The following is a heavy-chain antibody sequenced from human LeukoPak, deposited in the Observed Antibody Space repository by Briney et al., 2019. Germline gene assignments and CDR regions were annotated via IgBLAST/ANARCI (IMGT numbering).Heavy chain of an antibody. CDR1: GGTFSSYT. V-gene: IGHV1-69*04. CDR2: IIPILGIA. CDR3: AREAVVPAAIVGPFDY. Sequence: SVKVSCKASGGTFSSYTISWVRQAPGQGLEWMGRIIPILGIANFAQKFQGRVTITADKSTSTAYMELSSLRSEDTAVYYCAREAVVPAAIVGPFDYWGQGTLVTVSS. D-gene: IGHD2-2*01. J-gene: IGHJ4*02.